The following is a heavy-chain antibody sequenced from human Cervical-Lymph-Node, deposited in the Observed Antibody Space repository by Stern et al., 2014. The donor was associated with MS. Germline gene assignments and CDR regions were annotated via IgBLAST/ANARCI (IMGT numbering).Heavy chain of an antibody. CDR1: GYSFTSNY. CDR2: FNPSGGGT. D-gene: IGHD3-22*01. Sequence: VQLVESGPEVKKPGASVKVSCKASGYSFTSNYIHWVRQAPGQGLEWMGRFNPSGGGTSYAQKFQGRVTMTRDTSTSTVYMELSSLRSEDTAVYYCAREDSNDYYNDFDYWGQGTLVTVSS. J-gene: IGHJ4*02. CDR3: AREDSNDYYNDFDY. V-gene: IGHV1-46*01.